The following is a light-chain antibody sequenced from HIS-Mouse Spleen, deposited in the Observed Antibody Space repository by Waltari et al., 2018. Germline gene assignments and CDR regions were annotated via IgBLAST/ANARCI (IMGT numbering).Light chain of an antibody. Sequence: EIVLTQSPGTLSLSPGERATLSCRASPSVSSSYLAWYQQKPGQAPRLLIYGASSSATGIPDRFSGSESETDFTHTISRLEPEDFAVYYCQQYGSAPYTFGQGTKLEIK. CDR1: PSVSSSY. J-gene: IGKJ2*01. V-gene: IGKV3-20*01. CDR2: GAS. CDR3: QQYGSAPYT.